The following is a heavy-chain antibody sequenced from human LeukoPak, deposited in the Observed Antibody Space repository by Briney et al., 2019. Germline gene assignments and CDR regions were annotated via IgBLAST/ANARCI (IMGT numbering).Heavy chain of an antibody. D-gene: IGHD4-17*01. Sequence: SETLSLTCAVYGGSFSGYYWSWIRQPPGKGLEWIGEINHSGSTNYNPSLKSRVTISVDTSKNQFSLKLSSVTAADTAVYYCARLDYGDVAIDYWGQGTLVTVSS. J-gene: IGHJ4*02. CDR2: INHSGST. V-gene: IGHV4-34*01. CDR3: ARLDYGDVAIDY. CDR1: GGSFSGYY.